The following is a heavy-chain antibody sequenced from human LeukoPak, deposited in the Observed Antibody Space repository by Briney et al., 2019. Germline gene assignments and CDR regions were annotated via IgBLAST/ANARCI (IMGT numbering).Heavy chain of an antibody. CDR2: IYYSGST. CDR1: GGSISSHY. CDR3: ARVKYSSSSLNYYYYMDV. D-gene: IGHD6-6*01. Sequence: SETLSLTCTVSGGSISSHYWSWIRQPPGKGLEWIGYIYYSGSTNYNPSLKSRVTISVDTSKNQFSLKLSSVTAADTAVYYCARVKYSSSSLNYYYYMDVWGKGTTVTVSS. V-gene: IGHV4-59*11. J-gene: IGHJ6*03.